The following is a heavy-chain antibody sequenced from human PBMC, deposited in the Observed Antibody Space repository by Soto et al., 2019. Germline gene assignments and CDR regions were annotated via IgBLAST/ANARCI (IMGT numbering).Heavy chain of an antibody. V-gene: IGHV4-61*01. CDR3: ARSQRGRTAFTFDY. Sequence: LXLXCAVSGGSVSNXTYYCIWIRQPPGKGLEWIGYIYYSGTTNYNSYLKSRLSFSVDMSNNQFSLKLASVTAPDTAVYFCARSQRGRTAFTFDYWGQGALATVSS. CDR2: IYYSGTT. CDR1: GGSVSNXTYY. J-gene: IGHJ4*02. D-gene: IGHD3-16*01.